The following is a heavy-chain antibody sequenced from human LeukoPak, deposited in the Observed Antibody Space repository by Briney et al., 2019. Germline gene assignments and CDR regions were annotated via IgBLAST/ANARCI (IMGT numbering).Heavy chain of an antibody. V-gene: IGHV3-48*04. CDR2: ISSSSSTI. CDR1: GFTFSSYS. J-gene: IGHJ4*02. CDR3: ARDSIFGVVPYFDY. Sequence: GGSLRLSCAASGFTFSSYSMNWVRQAPGKGLEWVSYISSSSSTINYADSVKGRFTISRDNAKNSLYLQMNSLRAEDTALYHCARDSIFGVVPYFDYWGQGTLVTVSS. D-gene: IGHD3-3*01.